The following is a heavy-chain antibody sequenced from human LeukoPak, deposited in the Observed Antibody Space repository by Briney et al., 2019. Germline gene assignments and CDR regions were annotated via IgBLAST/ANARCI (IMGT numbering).Heavy chain of an antibody. CDR1: GGSISSGDYY. CDR3: ARDTRRVRGIAGYYYGMDV. CDR2: IYYRGST. J-gene: IGHJ6*04. V-gene: IGHV4-30-4*01. D-gene: IGHD3-10*01. Sequence: SQTLSLTCTVSGGSISSGDYYWSWIRQPSGKGLEWIGYIYYRGSTYYNPSLKSRVTISVDTSKNQFSLKLSSVTAADTAVYYCARDTRRVRGIAGYYYGMDVWGKGTTVTVSS.